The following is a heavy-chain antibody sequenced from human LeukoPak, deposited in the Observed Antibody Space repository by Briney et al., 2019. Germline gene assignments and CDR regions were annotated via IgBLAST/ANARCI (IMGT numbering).Heavy chain of an antibody. CDR2: ISNNGGYT. V-gene: IGHV3-23*01. D-gene: IGHD2-15*01. CDR3: AKQLGYCSDGSCYFPY. CDR1: GFTFSSYW. Sequence: GGSLRLSCSASGFTFSSYWMSWVRQAPGKGLEWVSAISNNGGYTYYADSVQGRFTISRDNSKSTLCLQMNSLRAEDTAVYYCAKQLGYCSDGSCYFPYWGQGTLVTVSS. J-gene: IGHJ4*02.